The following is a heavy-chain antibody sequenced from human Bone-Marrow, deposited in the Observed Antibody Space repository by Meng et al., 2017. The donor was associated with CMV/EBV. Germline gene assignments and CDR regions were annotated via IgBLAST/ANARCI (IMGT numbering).Heavy chain of an antibody. D-gene: IGHD3-22*01. V-gene: IGHV3-66*02. J-gene: IGHJ4*02. CDR3: AREGYYYDSSGYYYEYFDY. CDR1: GITFSNHA. CDR2: IYSGGST. Sequence: GESLKISCAASGITFSNHAMNWVRQAPGKGLEWVSVIYSGGSTYYADSVKGRFTISRDNSKNTLYLQMNSLRAEDTAVYYCAREGYYYDSSGYYYEYFDYWGQGTLVTVSS.